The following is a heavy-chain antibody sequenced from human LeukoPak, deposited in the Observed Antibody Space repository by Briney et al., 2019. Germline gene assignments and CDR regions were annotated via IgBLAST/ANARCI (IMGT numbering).Heavy chain of an antibody. CDR3: ARYRGASGYHFDY. V-gene: IGHV4-59*12. D-gene: IGHD5-12*01. Sequence: SETLSLTCTVSGGSISSYYWSWIRQPPGKGLEWIGYIYYSGSTNYNPSLKSRVTISLDKSKNQFSLKLYSVTAADTAVYYCARYRGASGYHFDYWGQGTLVTVSS. CDR2: IYYSGST. CDR1: GGSISSYY. J-gene: IGHJ4*02.